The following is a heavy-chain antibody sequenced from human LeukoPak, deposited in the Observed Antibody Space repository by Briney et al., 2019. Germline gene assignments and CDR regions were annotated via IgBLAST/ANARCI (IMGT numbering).Heavy chain of an antibody. CDR1: GYSFTTYW. V-gene: IGHV5-10-1*01. J-gene: IGHJ4*02. CDR3: ARSQAPYFFDY. Sequence: GESLKISRKGSGYSFTTYWISWVRQMPGKGLEWMGRIDPSDSYTNYSPSFQGHVTISADKSISTAYLQWSSLKASDTAMYYCARSQAPYFFDYWGQGTLVTVSS. CDR2: IDPSDSYT.